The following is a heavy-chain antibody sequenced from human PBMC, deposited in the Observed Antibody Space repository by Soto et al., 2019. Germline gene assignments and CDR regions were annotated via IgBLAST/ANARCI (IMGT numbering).Heavy chain of an antibody. CDR2: FDPEDGET. CDR1: GYTLTELS. Sequence: GASVKVSCKVSGYTLTELSMHWVRQAPGKGLEWMGGFDPEDGETIYAQKFQGRVTMTEDTSTDPAYMELSSLRSEDTAVYYCATGPRIAARPKDYWGQGTLVTVSS. J-gene: IGHJ4*02. V-gene: IGHV1-24*01. D-gene: IGHD6-6*01. CDR3: ATGPRIAARPKDY.